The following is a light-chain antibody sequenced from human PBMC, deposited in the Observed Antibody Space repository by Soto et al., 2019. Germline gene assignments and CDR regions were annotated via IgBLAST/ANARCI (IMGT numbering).Light chain of an antibody. V-gene: IGKV3-15*01. Sequence: EIVMTQSPATLSVSPGGRATLSCRASESVSDNLAWYQQKPGQPPRLLIYGASTRATGIPARFSGSGSGTEFTLTISSLQSEDFAVYYCQQYVNLPLTFGQGTRLE. CDR3: QQYVNLPLT. CDR2: GAS. J-gene: IGKJ5*01. CDR1: ESVSDN.